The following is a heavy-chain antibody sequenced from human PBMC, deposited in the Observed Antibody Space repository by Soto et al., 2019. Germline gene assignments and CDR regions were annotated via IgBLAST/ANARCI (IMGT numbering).Heavy chain of an antibody. J-gene: IGHJ4*02. D-gene: IGHD1-26*01. CDR2: ISYDGSNK. V-gene: IGHV3-30-3*01. CDR1: GFTFSSYA. Sequence: VGSLRLSCAASGFTFSSYAMHWVRQAPGKGLEWVAVISYDGSNKYYADSVKGRFTISRDNSKNTLYLQMNSLRAEDTAVYYCARDRGPSGSYSAPDYWGQGTLVTVSS. CDR3: ARDRGPSGSYSAPDY.